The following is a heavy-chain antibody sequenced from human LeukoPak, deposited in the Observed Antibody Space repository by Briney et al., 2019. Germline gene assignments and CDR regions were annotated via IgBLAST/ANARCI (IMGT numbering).Heavy chain of an antibody. Sequence: GGSLRLSCATSGFRFSDSWMSWVRQAPGKGLQWVACMKMDGSGEHYEDSVQGRFTISRDNAKNSLYLQMNSLRAEDTAVYYCARGKLRYFDWSPFDYWGQGTLVTVSS. D-gene: IGHD3-9*01. CDR1: GFRFSDSW. V-gene: IGHV3-7*04. CDR2: MKMDGSGE. CDR3: ARGKLRYFDWSPFDY. J-gene: IGHJ4*02.